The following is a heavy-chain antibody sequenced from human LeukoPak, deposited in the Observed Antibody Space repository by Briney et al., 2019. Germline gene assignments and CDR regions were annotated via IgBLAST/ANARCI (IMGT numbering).Heavy chain of an antibody. CDR2: TYYGSKWSS. CDR1: GDSVSSIDAT. J-gene: IGHJ3*01. V-gene: IGHV6-1*01. Sequence: SQTLSLTCAISGDSVSSIDATWNWIRQSPWRGLEWLGRTYYGSKWSSDYAPSVRSRITINADTAKNQFSLQLNSVTPEDTAVYYCARAAYRAFYFWGQGTVVTVSS. CDR3: ARAAYRAFYF. D-gene: IGHD4-11*01.